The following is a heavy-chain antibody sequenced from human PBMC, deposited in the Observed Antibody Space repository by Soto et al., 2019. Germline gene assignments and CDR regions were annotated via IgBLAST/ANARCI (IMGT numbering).Heavy chain of an antibody. CDR2: IIPIFGTA. CDR3: ARAGAYCSSTSCYTPHYYYYGMDV. CDR1: GGTFSSYA. D-gene: IGHD2-2*02. Sequence: QVQLVQSGAEVKKPGSSVKVSCKASGGTFSSYAISWVRQAPGQGLEWMGGIIPIFGTANYAQKFQGRVTITADESTSTAYMELSSLRSEDTAVYYCARAGAYCSSTSCYTPHYYYYGMDVWGQGTTVTVSS. J-gene: IGHJ6*02. V-gene: IGHV1-69*01.